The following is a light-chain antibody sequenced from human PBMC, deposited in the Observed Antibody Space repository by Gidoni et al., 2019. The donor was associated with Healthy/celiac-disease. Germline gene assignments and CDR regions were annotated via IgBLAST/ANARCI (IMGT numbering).Light chain of an antibody. CDR1: SYNIGSNY. Sequence: SVLTQPPSASGNPGQRVTISCSGSSYNIGSNYVYWYQQLPGTAPKLLIYRNNQRPSGVPARFSGSKSGTSASLAISGLRSEDEADYYCAAWDDSLSGPWVFGGGTKLTVL. J-gene: IGLJ3*02. CDR2: RNN. CDR3: AAWDDSLSGPWV. V-gene: IGLV1-47*01.